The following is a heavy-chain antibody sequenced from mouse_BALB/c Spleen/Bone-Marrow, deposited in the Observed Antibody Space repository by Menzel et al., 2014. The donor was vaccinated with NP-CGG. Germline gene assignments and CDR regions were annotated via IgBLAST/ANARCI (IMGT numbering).Heavy chain of an antibody. V-gene: IGHV5-6-5*01. J-gene: IGHJ2*01. D-gene: IGHD2-4*01. CDR1: GFTFSSYA. Sequence: EVKLMESGGGLVKPGGSLKLSCAASGFTFSSYAMSWVRQTPEKRLEWVASISSGGSTYYPDSVKGRFTISRYNARNILYLQMSSLRSEDTAMYYCARDDYDDQYYFDYWGQGTTLTVSS. CDR2: ISSGGST. CDR3: ARDDYDDQYYFDY.